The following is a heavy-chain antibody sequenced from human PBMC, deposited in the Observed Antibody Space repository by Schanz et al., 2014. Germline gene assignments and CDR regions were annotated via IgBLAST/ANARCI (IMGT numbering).Heavy chain of an antibody. CDR2: ITGASDHI. D-gene: IGHD1-1*01. V-gene: IGHV3-23*01. CDR1: GFIFGSSV. CDR3: ARDRRNADLDY. J-gene: IGHJ4*02. Sequence: EAQLLESGGGLIQPGGSLRLSCAASGFIFGSSVMAWVRQAPGKGLEWVSGITGASDHIDYAESVKGRFTISRDNSKNTLYLQMTSLRAEDTALYYCARDRRNADLDYWGQGTLVTVSS.